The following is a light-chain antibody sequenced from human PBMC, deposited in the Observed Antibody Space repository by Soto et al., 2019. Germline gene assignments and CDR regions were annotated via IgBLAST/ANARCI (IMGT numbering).Light chain of an antibody. V-gene: IGLV1-51*02. CDR3: GAWDSGLSGYV. J-gene: IGLJ1*01. CDR2: END. Sequence: QSVLTQPPSVSAAPGHKVTISCSGSSSNIGNNYVSWYQQLPGTAPKLLIYENDKRPSGIPDRFSGSKSGTSASLGITGLQTGDEADYFCGAWDSGLSGYVFATGTKVTVL. CDR1: SSNIGNNY.